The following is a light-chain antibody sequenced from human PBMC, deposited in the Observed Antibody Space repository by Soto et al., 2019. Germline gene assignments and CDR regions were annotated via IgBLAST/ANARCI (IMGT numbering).Light chain of an antibody. Sequence: EIVLTQSPGTLSLSPGERATLSCRASQSISSSYLAWYQLKPGQAPRLLIYGASSRATGISDRFSGSGSGTDFTLTLSRLEPEDFAVYYCQQYGGSPTFGQGTKLEIK. CDR1: QSISSSY. J-gene: IGKJ2*01. CDR3: QQYGGSPT. CDR2: GAS. V-gene: IGKV3-20*01.